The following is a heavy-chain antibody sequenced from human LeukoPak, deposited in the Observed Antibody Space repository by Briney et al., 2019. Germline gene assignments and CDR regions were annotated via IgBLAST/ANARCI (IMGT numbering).Heavy chain of an antibody. CDR1: GGSINNSY. CDR2: TSYSGST. D-gene: IGHD1-26*01. Sequence: PSETLTLTCTVSGGSINNSYWSWVRQPPGKGLEWIGYTSYSGSTNYNPSLKSGVTMSVDTSTDQFSLRLISVTAADTAVYYCARTVSGDYYGMDVWGQGTTVTVSS. V-gene: IGHV4-59*08. J-gene: IGHJ6*02. CDR3: ARTVSGDYYGMDV.